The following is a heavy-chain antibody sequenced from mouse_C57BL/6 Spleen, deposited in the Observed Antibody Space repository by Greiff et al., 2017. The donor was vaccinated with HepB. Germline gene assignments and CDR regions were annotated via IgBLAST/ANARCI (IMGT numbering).Heavy chain of an antibody. CDR2: IDPSDSYT. CDR1: GYTFTSYW. D-gene: IGHD1-1*01. J-gene: IGHJ2*01. Sequence: VKLVESGAELVKPGASVKLSCKASGYTFTSYWMQWVKQRPGQGLEWIGEIDPSDSYTNYNQKFKGKATLTVDTSSSTAYMQLSSLTSEDSAVYYCARRGITTVVVDYWGQGTTLTVSS. CDR3: ARRGITTVVVDY. V-gene: IGHV1-50*01.